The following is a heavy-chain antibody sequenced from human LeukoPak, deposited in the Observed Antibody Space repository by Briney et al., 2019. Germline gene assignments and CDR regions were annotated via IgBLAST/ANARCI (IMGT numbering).Heavy chain of an antibody. Sequence: PGGSLRLSCAASGFTFSSYAMTWVRQAPGKGLEWVSAITGSGGSTYYADSVKGRFTISRDNSKNTLFLQMNSLGAEDTAVYYCAKDSPYGGNSWGVFHYWGQGTLVTVSS. CDR3: AKDSPYGGNSWGVFHY. CDR2: ITGSGGST. V-gene: IGHV3-23*01. D-gene: IGHD4-23*01. CDR1: GFTFSSYA. J-gene: IGHJ4*02.